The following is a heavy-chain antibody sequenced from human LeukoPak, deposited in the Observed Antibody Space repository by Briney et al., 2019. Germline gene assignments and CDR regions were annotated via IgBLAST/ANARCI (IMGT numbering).Heavy chain of an antibody. CDR2: IYNNGNT. D-gene: IGHD3-22*01. CDR1: GASISSYY. Sequence: PSETLSLTCTVSGASISSYYRSWIRQPAGKGLEWIGRIYNNGNTNYNPSLKSRVTMSIDKSKNQFSLKLRSVTAADTAVYYCARDGYQDSSGNYHTRFASWGQGILVTVSS. CDR3: ARDGYQDSSGNYHTRFAS. V-gene: IGHV4-4*07. J-gene: IGHJ4*02.